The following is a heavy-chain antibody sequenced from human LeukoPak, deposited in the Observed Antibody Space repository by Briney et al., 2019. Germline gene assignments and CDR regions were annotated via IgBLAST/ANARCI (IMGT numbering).Heavy chain of an antibody. CDR3: AIAYTSGYFDC. CDR2: INSDGSST. V-gene: IGHV3-74*01. CDR1: GFTFSNYW. Sequence: GGSLRLSCAASGFTFSNYWMHWVHQAPGKGLVWVSRINSDGSSTAYADSVKGRFTMPRDNAKNTLYLQMNSLRAEDTAVYYCAIAYTSGYFDCWGQGTLVTVSS. J-gene: IGHJ4*02. D-gene: IGHD5-18*01.